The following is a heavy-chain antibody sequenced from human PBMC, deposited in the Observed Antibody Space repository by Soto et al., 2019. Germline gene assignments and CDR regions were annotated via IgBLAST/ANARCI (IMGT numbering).Heavy chain of an antibody. CDR2: SGGGGTT. Sequence: GGSLRLSCAASGFSISTYAMNWVRQAPGKGLEWVSASGGGGTTYYYADSVKGRFTISRDNSKNTLSLQMNNLRAEDTAVYHCARDPPLGSGWYFDYWGRGTLVTVSS. CDR1: GFSISTYA. J-gene: IGHJ4*02. CDR3: ARDPPLGSGWYFDY. V-gene: IGHV3-23*01. D-gene: IGHD6-19*01.